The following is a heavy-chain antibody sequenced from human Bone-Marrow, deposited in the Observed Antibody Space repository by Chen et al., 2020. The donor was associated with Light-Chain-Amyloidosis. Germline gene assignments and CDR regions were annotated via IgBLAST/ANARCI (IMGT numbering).Heavy chain of an antibody. CDR3: TSTFWTKTGGREAY. J-gene: IGHJ4*02. CDR2: IRSKTNXXAX. CDR1: GFNFSGSA. V-gene: IGHV3-73*02. Sequence: EVQLVEAGGGLVQPGGSLKLSCAASGFNFSGSAMHWVRQASGKGLEWAARIRSKTNXXAXLYGASVXXRXXXXXXXXXXTXXXXXXXXXXXXXXVYYCTSTFWTKTGGREAYWGQGTLVTVSS. D-gene: IGHD2-15*01.